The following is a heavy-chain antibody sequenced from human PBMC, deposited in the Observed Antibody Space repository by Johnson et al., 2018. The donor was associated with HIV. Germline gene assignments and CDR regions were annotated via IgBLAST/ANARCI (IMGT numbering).Heavy chain of an antibody. CDR3: TTDSSGYPGAFDI. V-gene: IGHV3-53*01. CDR1: GFTVSSNY. Sequence: VQLVESGGGLIQPGGSLRLSCAASGFTVSSNYMSWVRQAPGKGLEWASVIYSGGSTYYANSVKGRFTIARDDSKNTLYLQMNSLKTEDTAVYYCTTDSSGYPGAFDIAVQGTVVAVSS. D-gene: IGHD3-22*01. J-gene: IGHJ3*02. CDR2: IYSGGST.